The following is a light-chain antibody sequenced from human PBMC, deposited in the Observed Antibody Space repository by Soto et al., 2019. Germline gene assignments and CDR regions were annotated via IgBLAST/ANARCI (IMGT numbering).Light chain of an antibody. Sequence: DIQMTQSPSTLSASVGDRGTITCRASQSISSWLAWYQQKPGKAPKLLIYDVSSLESGVPSRFSGSGSGTEFTLSITSLQPDDFATYYCQRYNSYPWAFGQGTKVEIK. CDR2: DVS. J-gene: IGKJ1*01. CDR1: QSISSW. V-gene: IGKV1-5*01. CDR3: QRYNSYPWA.